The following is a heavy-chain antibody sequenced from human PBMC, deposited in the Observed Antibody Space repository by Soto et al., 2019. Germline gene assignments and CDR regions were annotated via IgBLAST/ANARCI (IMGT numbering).Heavy chain of an antibody. CDR3: ARTLGEVESLQF. CDR2: INSNTGDK. D-gene: IGHD3-16*01. V-gene: IGHV1-2*06. J-gene: IGHJ1*01. CDR1: GYTFTGYY. Sequence: QVQRVQSGAEVKKPGASVTVSCKASGYTFTGYYIYWVRQAPGQGLEWMGRINSNTGDKRYAQRFPGKVTITSDTSINTAYMELRSPKSNDTAVYYCARTLGEVESLQFWGQGTLVTVSS.